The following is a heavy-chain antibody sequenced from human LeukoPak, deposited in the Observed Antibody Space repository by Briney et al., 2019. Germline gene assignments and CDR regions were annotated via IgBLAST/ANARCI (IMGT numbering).Heavy chain of an antibody. J-gene: IGHJ6*03. D-gene: IGHD2-2*01. Sequence: GGSLRLSCAASGFTFSTYSMNWVRQAPGKGLEWVSYISSNGTTRYYADSVKGRFAISRDNAKNSLYLQMNSLRAEDTAVYYCARDAIMDVWGKGTTVTVSS. V-gene: IGHV3-48*01. CDR2: ISSNGTTR. CDR3: ARDAIMDV. CDR1: GFTFSTYS.